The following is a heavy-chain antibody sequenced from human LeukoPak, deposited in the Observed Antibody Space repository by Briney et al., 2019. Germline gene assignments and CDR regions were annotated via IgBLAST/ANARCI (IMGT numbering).Heavy chain of an antibody. J-gene: IGHJ5*02. CDR3: ARESYTVTTGSFDP. CDR1: GYTFTSYG. CDR2: ISPYNGNT. D-gene: IGHD4-11*01. V-gene: IGHV1-18*01. Sequence: ASVKVSCKASGYTFTSYGISWVRQAPGQGLEWMGWISPYNGNTNYAQKLQGRVTMTTDTSTSTAYMELRGLRSDDTAVYYCARESYTVTTGSFDPWGQGTLVTVSS.